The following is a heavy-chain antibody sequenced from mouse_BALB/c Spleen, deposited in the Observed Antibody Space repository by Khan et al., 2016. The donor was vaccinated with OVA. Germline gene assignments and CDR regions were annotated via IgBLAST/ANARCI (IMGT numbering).Heavy chain of an antibody. Sequence: VQLQESGAELARPGASVKMSCKASGYTFTGYTMHWVKQRPGQGLEWIGYINPSSGYTKYKQKFKDKATLTADKSSSTAYMQLSSLTSEDSAVYVCAGTQEEWGQGTTLTVSS. CDR3: AGTQEE. V-gene: IGHV1-4*01. CDR2: INPSSGYT. D-gene: IGHD3-2*02. CDR1: GYTFTGYT. J-gene: IGHJ2*01.